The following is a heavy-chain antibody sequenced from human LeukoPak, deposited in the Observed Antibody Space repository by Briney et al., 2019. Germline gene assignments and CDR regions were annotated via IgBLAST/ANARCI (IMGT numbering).Heavy chain of an antibody. V-gene: IGHV3-20*04. Sequence: RPGGSLRLSCEASGFSIEDFGMSWVRQPPGKGLEWVSGVTWNGGSIGYAASVEGRFTISRDNAKNSLYLQMNSLRAEDTALYYCAMKFSRDYYYMDVWGKGTTVTVSS. CDR1: GFSIEDFG. J-gene: IGHJ6*03. CDR2: VTWNGGSI. CDR3: AMKFSRDYYYMDV.